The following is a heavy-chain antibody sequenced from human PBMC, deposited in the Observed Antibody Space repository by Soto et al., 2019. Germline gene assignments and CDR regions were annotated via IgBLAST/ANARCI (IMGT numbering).Heavy chain of an antibody. V-gene: IGHV1-18*01. CDR3: ARDLPPLDY. J-gene: IGHJ4*02. Sequence: QVQLVQSGAEVKKPGASVKVSCKASGYTFTSYYITWVRQAPGQGLAWMGWISAYNSNTNYAQKLQVRLTMTTVTSTATANMELMHLSSDDTAVYYCARDLPPLDYWGQGTLVTVSS. CDR2: ISAYNSNT. CDR1: GYTFTSYY.